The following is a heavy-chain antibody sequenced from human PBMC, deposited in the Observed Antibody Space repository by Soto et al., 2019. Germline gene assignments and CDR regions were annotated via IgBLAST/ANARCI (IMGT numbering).Heavy chain of an antibody. CDR1: GFTFSGSA. CDR3: TSPPATVEKDNMDV. CDR2: IRSKANSYAT. Sequence: EVQLVESGGGLVQPGGSLKLSCAASGFTFSGSAMHWVRQASGKGLEWVGRIRSKANSYATAYAASVKGRFTISRDDSKNTAYLQMNSLKTEDTAVYYCTSPPATVEKDNMDVWGQGTTVTVSS. J-gene: IGHJ6*02. V-gene: IGHV3-73*01. D-gene: IGHD4-17*01.